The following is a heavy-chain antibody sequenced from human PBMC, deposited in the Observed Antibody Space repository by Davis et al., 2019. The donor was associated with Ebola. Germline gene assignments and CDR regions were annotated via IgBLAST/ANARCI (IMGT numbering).Heavy chain of an antibody. CDR1: GYTFNTYW. J-gene: IGHJ6*04. V-gene: IGHV5-51*01. CDR2: VYPGDSDT. CDR3: AQRGGYYGSGSYYYYYGMDV. Sequence: GESLKISCQGSGYTFNTYWIAWVRQRPGEGLEWMGIVYPGDSDTRYSPSFQGQVTISADKSISTAYLQWGSLKASDTAMYYCAQRGGYYGSGSYYYYYGMDVWGKGTTVTVSS. D-gene: IGHD3-10*01.